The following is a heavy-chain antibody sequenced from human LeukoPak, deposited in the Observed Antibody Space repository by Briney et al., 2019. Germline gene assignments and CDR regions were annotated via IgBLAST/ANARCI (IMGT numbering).Heavy chain of an antibody. Sequence: SETLSLTCTVSGGSISGYYWGWIRQPPGKGLEWIGYIYYSGSTNYNPSLKSRVTMSVDTSKNQFSLNLRSVTAADTAVYYCAREVVAAAGTVDYWGQGTLVTVSS. V-gene: IGHV4-59*01. CDR1: GGSISGYY. J-gene: IGHJ4*02. CDR3: AREVVAAAGTVDY. CDR2: IYYSGST. D-gene: IGHD6-13*01.